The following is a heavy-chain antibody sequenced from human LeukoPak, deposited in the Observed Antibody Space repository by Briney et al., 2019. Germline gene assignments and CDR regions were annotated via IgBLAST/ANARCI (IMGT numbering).Heavy chain of an antibody. CDR3: ARATFIVEATTTGAFDV. V-gene: IGHV3-21*06. CDR1: GFIFSSHV. CDR2: ISSSGRYL. Sequence: GGSLRLSCAASGFIFSSHVMNWVRQAPGKSLEWVSSISSSGRYLYYADSVRGRFTISRDNAKNSLYLELNSLRAEDTAIYYCARATFIVEATTTGAFDVWGQGTLVTVSS. J-gene: IGHJ3*01. D-gene: IGHD3-22*01.